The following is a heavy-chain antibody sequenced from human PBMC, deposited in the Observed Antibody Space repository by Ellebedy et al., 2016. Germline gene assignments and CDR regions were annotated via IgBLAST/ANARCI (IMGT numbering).Heavy chain of an antibody. J-gene: IGHJ3*01. V-gene: IGHV3-9*03. CDR3: TKDIRTGYDLDDGFDV. CDR2: INWNSGKT. Sequence: GGSLRLSXAASGFNFNDYAMHWVRQAPGKGLEWVSGINWNSGKTGYADSVKGRFTISRDNAKKSLFLQMNSLRPDDMALYYCTKDIRTGYDLDDGFDVWGQGTMVTVSS. D-gene: IGHD3-9*01. CDR1: GFNFNDYA.